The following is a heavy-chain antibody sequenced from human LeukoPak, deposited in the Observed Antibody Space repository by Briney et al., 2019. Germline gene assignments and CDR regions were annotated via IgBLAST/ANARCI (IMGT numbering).Heavy chain of an antibody. Sequence: PSETLSLTCTVCGGSFSSYYWTWIRQPPGKGLEWIGYIDHSGSTNYNPSLKSRVSISSDTSKNQSSLKLSSVTAADTAVYYCARDRVGDYFDYWGQGTLVTVSS. J-gene: IGHJ4*02. CDR2: IDHSGST. V-gene: IGHV4-59*12. D-gene: IGHD3-16*01. CDR1: GGSFSSYY. CDR3: ARDRVGDYFDY.